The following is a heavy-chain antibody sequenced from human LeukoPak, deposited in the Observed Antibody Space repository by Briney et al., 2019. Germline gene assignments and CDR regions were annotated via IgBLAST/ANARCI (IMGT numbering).Heavy chain of an antibody. CDR1: GGSISNYY. J-gene: IGHJ4*02. CDR3: ARGGSSWQSFDF. V-gene: IGHV4-4*07. D-gene: IGHD6-13*01. CDR2: IYASGST. Sequence: SETLSLTCTVYGGSISNYYWSWIRQPAGKGLGWIGRIYASGSTNYNPSLKSRVTMSVDTSKNQFSLKLTSVTAADTAVYYCARGGSSWQSFDFWGQGTLVTVSS.